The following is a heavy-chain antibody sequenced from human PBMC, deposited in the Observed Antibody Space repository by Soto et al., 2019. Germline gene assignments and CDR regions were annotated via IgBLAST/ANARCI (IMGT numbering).Heavy chain of an antibody. V-gene: IGHV3-21*01. D-gene: IGHD6-13*01. CDR3: ATKWLSSTWNTENYFDH. Sequence: GGSLRLSCAASGFTFSGYSMNWVRQAPGKGPEWVSSISSSGTFIQYVDSVKGRFTISRDNAQNSLYLQMNSLRAEDAAVYYCATKWLSSTWNTENYFDHWGHGALVTVSS. J-gene: IGHJ4*01. CDR2: ISSSGTFI. CDR1: GFTFSGYS.